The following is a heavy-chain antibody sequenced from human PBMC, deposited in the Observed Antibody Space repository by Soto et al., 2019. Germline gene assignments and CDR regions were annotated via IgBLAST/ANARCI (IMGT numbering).Heavy chain of an antibody. Sequence: PSETLSLTCTVSGGSISSYYWSWIRQPPGKGLEWIGYIYYSGSTNYNPSLKSRVTISVDTSKNQFSLKLSSVTAADTAVYYCARGGYFDPWGQGTLVTVSS. V-gene: IGHV4-59*01. CDR3: ARGGYFDP. J-gene: IGHJ5*02. CDR2: IYYSGST. CDR1: GGSISSYY. D-gene: IGHD1-26*01.